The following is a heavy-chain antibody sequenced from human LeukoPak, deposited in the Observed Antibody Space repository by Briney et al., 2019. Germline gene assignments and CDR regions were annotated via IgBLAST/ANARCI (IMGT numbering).Heavy chain of an antibody. Sequence: GEPLKISCKASGYSFTTYWIGWVRQMPGKGLEWMGIIYCGDPDTRYSPSFQGQVTFSADKSISIAYVQWNSLKASDTAMYYCARWVTADRGKKDAFDIWGQGTMVTVSS. CDR2: IYCGDPDT. J-gene: IGHJ3*02. CDR1: GYSFTTYW. V-gene: IGHV5-51*01. D-gene: IGHD2-21*02. CDR3: ARWVTADRGKKDAFDI.